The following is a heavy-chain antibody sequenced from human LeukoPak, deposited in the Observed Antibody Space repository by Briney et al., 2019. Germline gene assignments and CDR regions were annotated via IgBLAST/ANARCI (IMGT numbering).Heavy chain of an antibody. D-gene: IGHD5-18*01. CDR2: ISAFNGNP. CDR3: ARTVGGSSYGYPNYYFDY. Sequence: ASVKVSCKASGYNFSTYAITWVRQVPGQAPEWTGWISAFNGNPNYARKLQGRVTMTTDTSTRTAYMDVRSLRSDDTAMYYCARTVGGSSYGYPNYYFDYWGQGTLVTVSS. J-gene: IGHJ4*02. CDR1: GYNFSTYA. V-gene: IGHV1-18*01.